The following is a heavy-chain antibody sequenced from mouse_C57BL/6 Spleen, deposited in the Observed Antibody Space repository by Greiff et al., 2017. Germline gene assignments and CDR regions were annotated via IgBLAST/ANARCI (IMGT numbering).Heavy chain of an antibody. D-gene: IGHD2-13*01. CDR1: GFSLTSYG. Sequence: VQGVESGPGLVQPSQSLSITCTVSGFSLTSYGVHWVRQSPGKGLEWLGVIWSGGSTDYNAAFISRLSISKDNSKSQVFFKMNSLQADDTAIYYCARKDGDSCLCAYGGQGTLVTVSA. J-gene: IGHJ3*01. CDR2: IWSGGST. V-gene: IGHV2-2*01. CDR3: ARKDGDSCLCAY.